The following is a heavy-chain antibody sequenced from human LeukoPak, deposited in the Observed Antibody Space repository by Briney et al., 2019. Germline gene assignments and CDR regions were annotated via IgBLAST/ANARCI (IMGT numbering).Heavy chain of an antibody. Sequence: SVKVSCKASGYTFTSYDINWVRQATGQGLEWMGRIIPIFGTANYAQKFQGRVTITTDESTSTAYMELSSLRSEDTAVYYCAGSIAAAYYYYYYMDVWGKGTTVTVSS. J-gene: IGHJ6*03. CDR2: IIPIFGTA. CDR3: AGSIAAAYYYYYYMDV. CDR1: GYTFTSYD. V-gene: IGHV1-69*05. D-gene: IGHD6-13*01.